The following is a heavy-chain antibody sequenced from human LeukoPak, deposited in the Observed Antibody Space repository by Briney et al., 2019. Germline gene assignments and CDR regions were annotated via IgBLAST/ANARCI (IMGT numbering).Heavy chain of an antibody. CDR1: RFTFSSYW. CDR3: AKEDVVVITIRYFQH. Sequence: GGSLRLSCAASRFTFSSYWMHWVRQAPGKGLLWVSRINGDGSITSTADSVKGRFTISRDNSKNTLYLQMNSLRTEDTAIYYCAKEDVVVITIRYFQHWGQGTLVTVSS. CDR2: INGDGSIT. D-gene: IGHD3-22*01. V-gene: IGHV3-74*01. J-gene: IGHJ1*01.